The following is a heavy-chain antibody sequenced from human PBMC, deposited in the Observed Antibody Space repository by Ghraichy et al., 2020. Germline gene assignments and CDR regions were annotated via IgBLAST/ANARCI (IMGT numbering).Heavy chain of an antibody. CDR2: INDSGST. J-gene: IGHJ6*03. V-gene: IGHV4-59*01. CDR3: ARGNEWIADRAYYYFYYMDV. CDR1: GGSINTYF. D-gene: IGHD6-6*01. Sequence: SQTLSLTCTVSGGSINTYFWTWIRQPPGKGLEWIGYINDSGSTNYNPSLKSRLTISVDTSQNQFSLKLSSVTAADTAVYYCARGNEWIADRAYYYFYYMDVWGKGATVTVSS.